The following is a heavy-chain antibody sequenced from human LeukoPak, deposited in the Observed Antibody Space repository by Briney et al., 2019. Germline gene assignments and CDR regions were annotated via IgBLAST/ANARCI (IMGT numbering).Heavy chain of an antibody. CDR3: ARASVAERGSPDY. Sequence: PSETPSLTCTVSGGSISSSSYYWGWIRQPPGKGLEWIGSIYYSGSTYYNPSLKSRVTISVDTSKNQFSLKLSSVTAADTAVYYCARASVAERGSPDYWGQGTLVTVSS. J-gene: IGHJ4*02. V-gene: IGHV4-39*07. D-gene: IGHD1-26*01. CDR1: GGSISSSSYY. CDR2: IYYSGST.